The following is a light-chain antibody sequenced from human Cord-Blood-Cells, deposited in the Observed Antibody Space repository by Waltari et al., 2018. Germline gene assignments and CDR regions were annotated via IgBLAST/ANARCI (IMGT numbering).Light chain of an antibody. CDR3: SSYTSSSTLV. CDR1: SSDVGGYNY. V-gene: IGLV2-14*01. J-gene: IGLJ1*01. Sequence: QSALTQPASVSGSPGQSITISCTGTSSDVGGYNYVSWYQQHPGKAPKLMIYEVSNRPSGVSNLFSGSKSGNTASLTSSGLQAEDEADYYCSSYTSSSTLVFGTGTKVTVL. CDR2: EVS.